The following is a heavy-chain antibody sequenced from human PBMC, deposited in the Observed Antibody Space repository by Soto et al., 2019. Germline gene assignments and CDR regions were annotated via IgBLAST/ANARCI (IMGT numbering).Heavy chain of an antibody. V-gene: IGHV3-21*01. CDR1: GFTFSSYS. D-gene: IGHD2-15*01. CDR3: VRFGDCSGGSCYFDY. J-gene: IGHJ4*02. Sequence: GGSLRLSCAASGFTFSSYSMNWVRQALGKGLEWVSSISSSSSYIYYADSVKGRFTISRDNAKNSLYLQMNSLRAEDTAVYYCVRFGDCSGGSCYFDYWGQGTLVTVSS. CDR2: ISSSSSYI.